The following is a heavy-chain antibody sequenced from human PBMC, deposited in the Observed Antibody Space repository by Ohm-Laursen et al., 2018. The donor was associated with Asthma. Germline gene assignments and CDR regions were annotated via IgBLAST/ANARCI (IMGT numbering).Heavy chain of an antibody. CDR3: AKARDQYGDYADY. D-gene: IGHD4-17*01. J-gene: IGHJ4*02. Sequence: SLRLSCAASGFTFSSYGMHWVRQAPGKGLEWVAVISYDGSNKYYADSVKGRFTISRDNSKNTLYLQINSLRAEDTALYYCAKARDQYGDYADYWGQGTLVTVSS. CDR2: ISYDGSNK. CDR1: GFTFSSYG. V-gene: IGHV3-30*18.